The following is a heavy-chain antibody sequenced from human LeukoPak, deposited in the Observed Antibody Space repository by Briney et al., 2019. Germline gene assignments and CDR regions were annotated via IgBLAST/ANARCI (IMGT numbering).Heavy chain of an antibody. CDR3: ARTFNYYDSSGYFV. Sequence: PSETLSLTCTVSGGSISSGSYYWSWIRQPAGKGLEWIGRIYTSGSTNYNPSLKSRVTTSVDTSKNQFSLKLSSVTAADTAVYYCARTFNYYDSSGYFVWGQGTLVTVSS. J-gene: IGHJ4*02. CDR1: GGSISSGSYY. D-gene: IGHD3-22*01. V-gene: IGHV4-61*02. CDR2: IYTSGST.